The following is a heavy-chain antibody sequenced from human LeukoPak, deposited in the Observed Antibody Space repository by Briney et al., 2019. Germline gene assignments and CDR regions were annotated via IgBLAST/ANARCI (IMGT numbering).Heavy chain of an antibody. V-gene: IGHV1-69*04. D-gene: IGHD5-12*01. CDR1: GGTFSSYA. CDR2: IIPILGIA. CDR3: ASGYVTVSTALFDY. J-gene: IGHJ4*02. Sequence: SVKVSCKASGGTFSSYAISWVRQAPGQGLEWMGRIIPILGIANYAQKFQGRVTITADKSTSTAYMELSSLRSEDTAVYYCASGYVTVSTALFDYWGQGSLVTVSS.